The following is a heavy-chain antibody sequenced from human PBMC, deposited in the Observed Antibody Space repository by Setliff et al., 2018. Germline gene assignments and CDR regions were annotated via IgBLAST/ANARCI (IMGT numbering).Heavy chain of an antibody. V-gene: IGHV4-59*12. CDR2: VFYSGAT. Sequence: SETLSLTCTVSGASIVTWIRQPPGKGLEFIGYVFYSGATKYDPSLKSRVTMSLDASKNRFSLNLTSVTAADTAVYFCATSGFCSSGSCYSFDDWGQGALVTVSS. CDR3: ATSGFCSSGSCYSFDD. D-gene: IGHD2-15*01. CDR1: GASIV. J-gene: IGHJ4*02.